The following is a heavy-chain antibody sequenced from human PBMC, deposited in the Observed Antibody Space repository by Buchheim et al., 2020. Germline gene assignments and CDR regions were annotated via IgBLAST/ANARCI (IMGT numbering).Heavy chain of an antibody. Sequence: EAQLLESAGTLVQPGGSLRLSCAASGFSFSSYAMSWVRQAPGKGLEWVSGLTNSGANTYYAHSAKGRFTISRANSKNTLYLQMNSLRADDTAVYYCAKYYDFLSGPNYWGQGTL. CDR2: LTNSGANT. V-gene: IGHV3-23*01. CDR3: AKYYDFLSGPNY. CDR1: GFSFSSYA. D-gene: IGHD3-3*01. J-gene: IGHJ4*02.